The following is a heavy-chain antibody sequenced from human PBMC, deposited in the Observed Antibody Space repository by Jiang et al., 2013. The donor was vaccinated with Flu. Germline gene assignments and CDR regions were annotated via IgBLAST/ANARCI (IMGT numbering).Heavy chain of an antibody. Sequence: GAEVKKPGESLKISCKGSGYSFTSYWIGWVRQMPGKGLEWMGIIYPGDSDTRYSPSFQGQVTISADKSISTAYLQWSSLKASDTAMYYCARRIALDYDFWSGYYRDNWFDPWGQGTLVTVSS. CDR1: GYSFTSYW. D-gene: IGHD3-3*01. J-gene: IGHJ5*02. CDR3: ARRIALDYDFWSGYYRDNWFDP. CDR2: IYPGDSDT. V-gene: IGHV5-51*03.